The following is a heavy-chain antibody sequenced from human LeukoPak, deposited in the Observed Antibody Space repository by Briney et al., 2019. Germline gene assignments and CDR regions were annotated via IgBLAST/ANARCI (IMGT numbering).Heavy chain of an antibody. CDR3: AKDGGLWVSAHWGDS. V-gene: IGHV3-23*01. CDR1: GLTFSSHA. Sequence: GGSLRLSCAASGLTFSSHAMSWVRQAPGKGLEWVSAISGSGSRTYYADSVKGRFTVSRDNSKNTLFLQMNSLRAEDTAVYYCAKDGGLWVSAHWGDSWGRGTLVTVSS. J-gene: IGHJ4*02. CDR2: ISGSGSRT. D-gene: IGHD7-27*01.